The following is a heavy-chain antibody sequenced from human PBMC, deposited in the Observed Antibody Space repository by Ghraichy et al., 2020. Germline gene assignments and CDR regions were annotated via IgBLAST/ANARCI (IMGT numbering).Heavy chain of an antibody. CDR2: IYPTGST. V-gene: IGHV4-4*02. J-gene: IGHJ4*02. Sequence: SQTLSLTCAASGFTFSNAWMRWVRQAPGRGLEWIGEIYPTGSTTYSPSLKSRVTISVDRSKNQFSLRLTSVPAADTAVYYCARALDFGYDLNDAGSYWGQGTLVTVSS. CDR3: ARALDFGYDLNDAGSY. D-gene: IGHD1-20*01. CDR1: GFTFSNAW.